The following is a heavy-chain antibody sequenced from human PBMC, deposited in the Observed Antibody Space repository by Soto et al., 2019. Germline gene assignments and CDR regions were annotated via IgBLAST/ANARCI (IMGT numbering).Heavy chain of an antibody. CDR1: GGRRSRNTAA. J-gene: IGHJ4*02. CDR2: TYYRSKWYN. CDR3: LKDQAGAGRGVKELDY. Sequence: LSLTCAVSGGRRSRNTAASKWIRQSPSRGLEWLGRTYYRSKWYNDYAVSVKSRITINPDTSKNQFSLQLNSVTSEDTAVYFCLKDQAGAGRGVKELDYWGKGTLVTVSS. V-gene: IGHV6-1*01. D-gene: IGHD2-15*01.